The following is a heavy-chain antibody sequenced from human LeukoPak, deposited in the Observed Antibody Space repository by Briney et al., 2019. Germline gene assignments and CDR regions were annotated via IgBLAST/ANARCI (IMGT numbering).Heavy chain of an antibody. CDR3: AREPAAAGANFDY. D-gene: IGHD6-13*01. CDR1: GFTFSSYS. Sequence: GGSLRLSCAASGFTFSSYSMNWVRQAPGKGLEWGSYISSSSSTIYYADSVKGRFTISRDNAKNSLYLQMNSLRAEDTAVYYCAREPAAAGANFDYWGQGTLVTVSS. J-gene: IGHJ4*02. V-gene: IGHV3-48*04. CDR2: ISSSSSTI.